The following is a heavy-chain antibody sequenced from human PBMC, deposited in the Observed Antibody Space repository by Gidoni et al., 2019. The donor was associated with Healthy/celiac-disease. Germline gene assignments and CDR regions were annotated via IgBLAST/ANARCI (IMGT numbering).Heavy chain of an antibody. D-gene: IGHD5-18*01. Sequence: QVQLQESGPGLVKPSATLSLTCTVSGGSISSYYWSWIRQPPGKGLAWIGYIYYSGSTNYNPSLKRRVTRSGDTSKNQFSMKLSSVTAADTAVYYCARDKWGYSYASGDSFDIWGQGTMVTVSS. CDR3: ARDKWGYSYASGDSFDI. J-gene: IGHJ3*02. V-gene: IGHV4-59*01. CDR2: IYYSGST. CDR1: GGSISSYY.